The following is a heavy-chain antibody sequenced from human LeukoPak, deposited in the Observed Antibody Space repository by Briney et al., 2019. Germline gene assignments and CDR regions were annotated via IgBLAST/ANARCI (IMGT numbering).Heavy chain of an antibody. D-gene: IGHD2-2*01. J-gene: IGHJ5*02. CDR1: GFTFRTYT. CDR3: AKDNPIEKVPGLGPGS. V-gene: IGHV3-30-3*01. CDR2: ISHDETHK. Sequence: GRSLRLSCAASGFTFRTYTMHWVRQAPGKGLEWVAVISHDETHKHYSDSVKGRFTISRDNSKSALYLQMNGLRGDDSAVYYCAKDNPIEKVPGLGPGSWGQGTLVTVSS.